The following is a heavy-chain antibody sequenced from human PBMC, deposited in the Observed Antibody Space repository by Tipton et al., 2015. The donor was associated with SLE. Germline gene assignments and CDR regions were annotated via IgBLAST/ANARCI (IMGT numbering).Heavy chain of an antibody. CDR2: INHSGST. D-gene: IGHD4-23*01. Sequence: TLSLTCAVYGGSFSGYYWSWIRQPPGKGLEWIGEINHSGSTNYNPSLKSRVTISVDTSKNQCSLKLSSVTAADTAVYYCAREATVGTYYYGMDVWGQGTTVTVSS. CDR3: AREATVGTYYYGMDV. CDR1: GGSFSGYY. V-gene: IGHV4-34*01. J-gene: IGHJ6*02.